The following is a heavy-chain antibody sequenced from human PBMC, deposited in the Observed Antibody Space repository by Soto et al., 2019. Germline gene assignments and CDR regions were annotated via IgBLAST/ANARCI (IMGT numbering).Heavy chain of an antibody. V-gene: IGHV1-3*01. Sequence: GASVKVSCKASGYSFTSYGIHWVRQAPVQRLEWMGWINAANGDTIYSPTFQGRVTITRDTYASTAYMELSSLRFEDTAVYYCVTRQVSETGIDSFEPWGQGTLVTGSS. CDR1: GYSFTSYG. J-gene: IGHJ5*02. CDR3: VTRQVSETGIDSFEP. D-gene: IGHD1-1*01. CDR2: INAANGDT.